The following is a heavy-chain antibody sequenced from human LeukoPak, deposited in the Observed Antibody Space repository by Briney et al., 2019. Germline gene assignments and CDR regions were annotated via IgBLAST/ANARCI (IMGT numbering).Heavy chain of an antibody. CDR3: ARGGSSYYDSSAYRY. CDR2: ARDKANSHST. Sequence: GGSLRLSCAASGFTFSDLYMDWVRQAPRKGLEWVGRARDKANSHSTEYAASVKGRFTISRDDSKNSLYLQMNSLQTEDTAVYYCARGGSSYYDSSAYRYWGQGTLVTVSS. CDR1: GFTFSDLY. D-gene: IGHD3-22*01. J-gene: IGHJ4*02. V-gene: IGHV3-72*01.